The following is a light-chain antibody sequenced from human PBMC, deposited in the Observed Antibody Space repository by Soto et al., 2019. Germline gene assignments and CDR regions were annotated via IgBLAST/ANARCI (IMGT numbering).Light chain of an antibody. CDR2: GAS. J-gene: IGKJ1*01. V-gene: IGKV3-15*01. CDR1: QSVSSN. Sequence: EIVMTQSPATLSVSPGERATLSCRASQSVSSNLAWYQQKPGQAPRLLISGASTRATGIPARFSGSGSGTEFTLTFSSLQSEDFAVYCCQQYDRWGTFGQGTKVDIK. CDR3: QQYDRWGT.